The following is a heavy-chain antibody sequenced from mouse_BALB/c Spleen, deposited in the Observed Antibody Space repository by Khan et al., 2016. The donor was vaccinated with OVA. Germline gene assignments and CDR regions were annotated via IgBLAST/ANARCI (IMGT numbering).Heavy chain of an antibody. V-gene: IGHV1S81*02. CDR1: GYTFTSYW. CDR2: INPSNGRS. CDR3: VRSTMVTTEFAY. D-gene: IGHD2-2*01. Sequence: QVQLKQSGAELVKPGASVKLSCKASGYTFTSYWMQWVKQRPGQGLEWIGEINPSNGRSNYNENFKSKATLTVDKSSTTAHMQISSLTSEDSAVYYCVRSTMVTTEFAYWGQGTLVTVSA. J-gene: IGHJ3*01.